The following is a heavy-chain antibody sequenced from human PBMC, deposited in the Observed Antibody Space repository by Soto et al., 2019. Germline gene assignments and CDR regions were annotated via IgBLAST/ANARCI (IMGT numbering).Heavy chain of an antibody. CDR2: ISYDGSNK. CDR1: GFTFSSYG. V-gene: IGHV3-30*03. CDR3: ASQIGWIQLWFDYYYGMDV. D-gene: IGHD5-18*01. Sequence: GGSLRLSCAASGFTFSSYGMHWVRQAPGKGLEWVAVISYDGSNKYYADSVKGRFTISRDNSKNTLYLQMNSLRAEDTAVYYCASQIGWIQLWFDYYYGMDVWGQGTTVTVSS. J-gene: IGHJ6*02.